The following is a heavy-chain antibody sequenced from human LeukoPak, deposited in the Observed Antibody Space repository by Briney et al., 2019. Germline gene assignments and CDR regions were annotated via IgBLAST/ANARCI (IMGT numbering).Heavy chain of an antibody. J-gene: IGHJ4*02. CDR3: ARVKAVAQILDY. CDR2: ISYDGSNK. D-gene: IGHD6-19*01. CDR1: GFTFSSYA. Sequence: GGSLRLSCAASGFTFSSYAMHWVRQAPGKGLEWVAVISYDGSNKYYADSVKGRFTISRDNSKNTLYLQTNSLRAEDTAVYYCARVKAVAQILDYWGQGTLVTVSS. V-gene: IGHV3-30-3*01.